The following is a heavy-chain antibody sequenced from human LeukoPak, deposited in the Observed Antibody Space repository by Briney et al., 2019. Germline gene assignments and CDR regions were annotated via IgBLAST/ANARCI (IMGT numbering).Heavy chain of an antibody. D-gene: IGHD2-2*01. CDR1: GFTFSSYG. V-gene: IGHV3-30*18. J-gene: IGHJ4*02. CDR3: AKAFYCSSTSCYPWASFDY. CDR2: ISYDGRNK. Sequence: GGSLRLSCAASGFTFSSYGMHWVRQAPGKGLEWVAVISYDGRNKYYADSVKGRFTISRDNSKNTLYLQMNSLRAEDTAVYYCAKAFYCSSTSCYPWASFDYWGQGTLVTVSS.